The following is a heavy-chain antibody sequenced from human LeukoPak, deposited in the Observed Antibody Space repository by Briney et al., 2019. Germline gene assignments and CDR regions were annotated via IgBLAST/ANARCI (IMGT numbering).Heavy chain of an antibody. CDR2: IYYSGST. D-gene: IGHD2-15*01. Sequence: SETLSLTCTVSGGSISSSSYYWGWIRQPPGKGLEWIGSIYYSGSTYYNPSLKSRVTISVDTSKNQFSLKLSSVTAADTAVYYCARRYCSGGSCYGHFDPWGQGTLVTVSS. CDR1: GGSISSSSYY. CDR3: ARRYCSGGSCYGHFDP. V-gene: IGHV4-39*07. J-gene: IGHJ5*02.